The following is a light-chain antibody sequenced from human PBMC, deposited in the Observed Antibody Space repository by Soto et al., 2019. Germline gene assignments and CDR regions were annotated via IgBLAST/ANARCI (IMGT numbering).Light chain of an antibody. CDR3: QHYTTYSGT. Sequence: XXGDXVTITCRASQSITTWLAWYQQKPGKAPKLLIYRASSLESGVPSRFSGSGSGTEFTLTISSLQPDDFATYYCQHYTTYSGTFGPGTKLDIK. CDR1: QSITTW. J-gene: IGKJ3*01. V-gene: IGKV1-5*03. CDR2: RAS.